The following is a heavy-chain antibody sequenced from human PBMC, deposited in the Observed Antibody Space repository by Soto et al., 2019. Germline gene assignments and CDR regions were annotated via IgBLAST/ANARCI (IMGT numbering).Heavy chain of an antibody. V-gene: IGHV4-31*03. J-gene: IGHJ5*02. Sequence: TLSLTCTVSGVSISSGGYYWSWIRQHPGKGLEWVGYIYYSGSTYYNPSLKSRVTVSVDTSKNQFSLKLSSVTAADTAVYYYERGLSSPDVFGYWLDPWGQGTLVTVSS. CDR2: IYYSGST. CDR1: GVSISSGGYY. D-gene: IGHD6-13*01. CDR3: ERGLSSPDVFGYWLDP.